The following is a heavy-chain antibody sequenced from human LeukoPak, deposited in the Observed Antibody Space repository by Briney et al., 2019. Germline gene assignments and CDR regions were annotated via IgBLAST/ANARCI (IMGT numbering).Heavy chain of an antibody. CDR1: GGSISSGSHF. V-gene: IGHV4-39*01. J-gene: IGHJ4*02. Sequence: SETLSLTCSVSGGSISSGSHFWGWIRQPPGKGLEWIGSIYYSGNTYYNPSLKSRVTMSVDTSKNHFFLKVTSVTAADTAMYYCARHENIVVVASATAFDYWGQGTLVTVSS. CDR2: IYYSGNT. CDR3: ARHENIVVVASATAFDY. D-gene: IGHD2-15*01.